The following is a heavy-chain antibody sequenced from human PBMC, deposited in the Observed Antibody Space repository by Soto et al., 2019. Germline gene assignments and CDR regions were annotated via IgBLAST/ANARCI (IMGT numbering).Heavy chain of an antibody. Sequence: GGSLRLSCVTSGFSFSPYAMNWVRQAPGKGLEWVSSISSTTNYIYYADSMKGRFTVSRDNAKNSVYLEMNSLSAEDTAVYYCARESEDLTSNFDYWGQGTLVTVSS. J-gene: IGHJ4*02. CDR2: ISSTTNYI. V-gene: IGHV3-21*01. CDR3: ARESEDLTSNFDY. CDR1: GFSFSPYA.